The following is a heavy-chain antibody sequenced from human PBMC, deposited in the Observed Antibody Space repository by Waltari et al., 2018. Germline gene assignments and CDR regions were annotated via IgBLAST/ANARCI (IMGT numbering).Heavy chain of an antibody. CDR1: GFTFSSDA. J-gene: IGHJ4*02. Sequence: EVQLLESGGGLVQPGGSLRLSCAASGFTFSSDAMSWLRQAPGTGLEWVAAIRGSGGSTYYADSVKGRFPISRDKSKNTLYLQMNSLRAEDTAVYYCAKDWVYGDCFLRNYFDYWGQGTLVTVSS. CDR2: IRGSGGST. CDR3: AKDWVYGDCFLRNYFDY. V-gene: IGHV3-23*01. D-gene: IGHD2-21*02.